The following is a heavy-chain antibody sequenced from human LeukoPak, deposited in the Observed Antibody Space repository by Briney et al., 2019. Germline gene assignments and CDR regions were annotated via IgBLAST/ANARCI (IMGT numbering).Heavy chain of an antibody. V-gene: IGHV3-7*01. CDR3: ASGYGSGSYYVGGPTCFDY. Sequence: GGSLRLSCAASGFTFSSYWMSWVRQAPGKGLEWVANIKQDGSEKYYVDSVKGRFTISRDNTKNSLYLQMNSLRAEDTVVYYCASGYGSGSYYVGGPTCFDYWGQGTLVTVSS. J-gene: IGHJ4*02. CDR1: GFTFSSYW. D-gene: IGHD3-10*01. CDR2: IKQDGSEK.